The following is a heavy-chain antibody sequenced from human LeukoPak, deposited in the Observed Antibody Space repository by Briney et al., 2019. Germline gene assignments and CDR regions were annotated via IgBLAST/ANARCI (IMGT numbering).Heavy chain of an antibody. CDR2: FDPEDGET. CDR1: GYTLTELS. Sequence: ASVKVSCKVSGYTLTELSMHWVQQAPGKGLEWMGGFDPEDGETIYAQKFQGRVTMTEDTSTDTAYMELSSLRSEDTAVYYCATDGGSETRRTLNYSYYYGMDVWGQGTTVTVSS. CDR3: ATDGGSETRRTLNYSYYYGMDV. D-gene: IGHD3-10*01. V-gene: IGHV1-24*01. J-gene: IGHJ6*02.